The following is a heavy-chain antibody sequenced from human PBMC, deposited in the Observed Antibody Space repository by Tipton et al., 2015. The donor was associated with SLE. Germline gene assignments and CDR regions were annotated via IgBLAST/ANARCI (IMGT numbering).Heavy chain of an antibody. CDR2: ISSSGSTI. V-gene: IGHV3-11*01. CDR1: GFTFSDYY. CDR3: ARSGSYPFYYYYMDV. Sequence: SLRLSCAASGFTFSDYYMSWIRQAPGKGLKWVSYISSSGSTIYYADSVKGRFTISRDNAKNSLYLQMNSLRAEDTAVYYCARSGSYPFYYYYMDVWGKGTTVTVSS. D-gene: IGHD1-26*01. J-gene: IGHJ6*03.